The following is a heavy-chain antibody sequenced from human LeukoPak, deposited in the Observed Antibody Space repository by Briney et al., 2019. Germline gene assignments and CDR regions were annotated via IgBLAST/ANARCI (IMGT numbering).Heavy chain of an antibody. Sequence: GGSLRLSCEASGFMSSSHEVNWVRQPPGRGLEWISYISAGGSITYYADSVKGRFTISRDNAKSSLYLQMINLRVEDTALYYCARRSSAWYALDIWGQGTMVSVSP. CDR1: GFMSSSHE. CDR2: ISAGGSIT. CDR3: ARRSSAWYALDI. J-gene: IGHJ3*02. V-gene: IGHV3-48*03. D-gene: IGHD2-15*01.